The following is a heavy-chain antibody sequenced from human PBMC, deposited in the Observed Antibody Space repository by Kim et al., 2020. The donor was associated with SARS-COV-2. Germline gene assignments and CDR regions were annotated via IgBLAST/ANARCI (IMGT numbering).Heavy chain of an antibody. CDR1: GFTFGDYA. J-gene: IGHJ6*02. D-gene: IGHD6-13*01. Sequence: GGSLRVSCTASGFTFGDYAMSWVRQAPGKGLEWVGFIRSKAYGGTTEYAASVKGRFTISRDDSKSIAYLQMNSLKTEDTAVYYCTRGYSSSWENFYYYYGMDVWGQGTTVTVSS. CDR2: IRSKAYGGTT. CDR3: TRGYSSSWENFYYYYGMDV. V-gene: IGHV3-49*04.